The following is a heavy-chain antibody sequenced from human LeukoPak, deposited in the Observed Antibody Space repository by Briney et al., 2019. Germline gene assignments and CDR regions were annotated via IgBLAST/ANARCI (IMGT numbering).Heavy chain of an antibody. Sequence: KPSETLSLTCTVSGNSISSGYYWTWIRQPPGKGLEWIGEINHSGSTNFHPSLKSRVTISLDTSKNQFSLTLSSLTAADTAVYYCARGRGGNSGDYWGQGTLVAVSS. J-gene: IGHJ4*02. CDR1: GNSISSGYY. CDR3: ARGRGGNSGDY. V-gene: IGHV4-34*01. D-gene: IGHD4-23*01. CDR2: INHSGST.